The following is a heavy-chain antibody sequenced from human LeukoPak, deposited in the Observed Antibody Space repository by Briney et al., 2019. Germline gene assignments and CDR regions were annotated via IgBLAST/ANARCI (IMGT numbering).Heavy chain of an antibody. Sequence: ASVKVSRKVSGYTLTELSMHWVRQAPGKGLEWMGGFDPEDGETIYAQKFQGRVTMTEDTSTDTAYMELSSLRSEDTAVYYCATDYIYGDYPGENLPVDYWGQGTLVTVSS. CDR1: GYTLTELS. D-gene: IGHD4-17*01. CDR2: FDPEDGET. J-gene: IGHJ4*02. CDR3: ATDYIYGDYPGENLPVDY. V-gene: IGHV1-24*01.